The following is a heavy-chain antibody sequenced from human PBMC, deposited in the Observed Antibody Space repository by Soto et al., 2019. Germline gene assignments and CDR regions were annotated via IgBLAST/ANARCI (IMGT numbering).Heavy chain of an antibody. Sequence: GGSLRLSCAASGFTFSSYDMHWVRQATGKGLEWVSAIGTAGDTYYPGSLKGRFTISRENAKNSLYLQMNSLRAGDTAVYYCARGTGSPAYGDYGAPPNYAFDIWGQGTMVTVSS. CDR3: ARGTGSPAYGDYGAPPNYAFDI. J-gene: IGHJ3*02. CDR1: GFTFSSYD. V-gene: IGHV3-13*01. D-gene: IGHD4-17*01. CDR2: IGTAGDT.